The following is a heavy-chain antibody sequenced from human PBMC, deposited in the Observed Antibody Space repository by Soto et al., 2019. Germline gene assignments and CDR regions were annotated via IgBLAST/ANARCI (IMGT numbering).Heavy chain of an antibody. CDR3: ARLVYDTRLNYMYFDF. V-gene: IGHV4-31*03. D-gene: IGHD3-10*01. CDR2: IFHDGTA. CDR1: GGSISSGGYY. J-gene: IGHJ4*02. Sequence: SETLSLTCTVSGGSISSGGYYWSWIRQHPGKGLEYIGEIFHDGTANYYPSFERRVAISVDTSKNQFSLKLTSVTAADTAIYFCARLVYDTRLNYMYFDFWGQGALVTVSS.